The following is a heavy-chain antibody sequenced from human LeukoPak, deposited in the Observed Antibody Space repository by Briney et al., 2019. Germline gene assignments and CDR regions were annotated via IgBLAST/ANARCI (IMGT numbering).Heavy chain of an antibody. CDR3: AKSGSSPPYYYYGMDV. CDR2: ISFDGSNE. CDR1: GFGFSSYG. J-gene: IGHJ6*02. D-gene: IGHD6-13*01. Sequence: GGSLRLSCAASGFGFSSYGMHWVRQAPGKGLEWVAVISFDGSNEYYADSVKGRFTISRDNSKNSLYLHMNSLRAEDTAVYYCAKSGSSPPYYYYGMDVWGQGTTVTVSS. V-gene: IGHV3-30*18.